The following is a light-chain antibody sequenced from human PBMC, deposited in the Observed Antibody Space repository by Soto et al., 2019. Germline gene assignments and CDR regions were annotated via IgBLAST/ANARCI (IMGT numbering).Light chain of an antibody. CDR3: SSYTSSSAGVV. CDR1: SSDVGGYNY. Sequence: QSALTQPASVSGSPGQSITISCTGTSSDVGGYNYVSWYQQHPGKAPKLMIYEVSNRPSGVSNLFSGSKSGNTASLTISGLQAEDEADYYCSSYTSSSAGVVFGGGTKLTVL. V-gene: IGLV2-14*01. CDR2: EVS. J-gene: IGLJ2*01.